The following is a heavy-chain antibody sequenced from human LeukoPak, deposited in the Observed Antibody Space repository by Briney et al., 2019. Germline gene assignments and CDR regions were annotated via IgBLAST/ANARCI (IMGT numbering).Heavy chain of an antibody. CDR1: GYTLTGYY. CDR2: TNPNSGGT. D-gene: IGHD3-3*01. CDR3: ARALFGVLPGVMDV. V-gene: IGHV1-2*06. Sequence: ASVKVSCKASGYTLTGYYMHWVRQAPGQGPEWMGRTNPNSGGTNYAQKFQGRVTMTRDTSISTAYMELSRLTSDDTAVYYCARALFGVLPGVMDVWGQGTTVTVSS. J-gene: IGHJ6*02.